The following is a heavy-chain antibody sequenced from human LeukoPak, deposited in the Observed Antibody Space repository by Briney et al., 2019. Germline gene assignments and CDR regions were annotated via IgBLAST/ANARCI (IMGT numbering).Heavy chain of an antibody. V-gene: IGHV3-7*03. D-gene: IGHD1-26*01. CDR1: GFTFSSYW. CDR2: IKQDGSEK. CDR3: AKFGGSYEFYFDY. Sequence: GGSLRLSCAASGFTFSSYWMSWVRQAPGKGLEWGANIKQDGSEKYYVDSVKGRFTISRDNSKNTLYLQMNSLRAEDTAVYYCAKFGGSYEFYFDYWGQGTLVTVSS. J-gene: IGHJ4*02.